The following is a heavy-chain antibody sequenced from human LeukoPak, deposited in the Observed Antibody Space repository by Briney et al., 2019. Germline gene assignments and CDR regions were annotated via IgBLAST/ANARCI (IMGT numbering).Heavy chain of an antibody. J-gene: IGHJ4*02. CDR2: TYYRSKWYN. CDR3: ARGYSSSWLQTEYYFDY. Sequence: SQTLSLTCAISGDSVSSNSAAWNWIRQSPSRGLEWLGRTYYRSKWYNDYAVSVKSRITINPDTSKNQFSLQLNSVTPEDTAVYYCARGYSSSWLQTEYYFDYLGQGTLVTVSS. D-gene: IGHD6-13*01. V-gene: IGHV6-1*01. CDR1: GDSVSSNSAA.